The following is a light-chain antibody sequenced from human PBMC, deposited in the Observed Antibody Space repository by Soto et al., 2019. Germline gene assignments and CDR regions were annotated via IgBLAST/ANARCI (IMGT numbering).Light chain of an antibody. V-gene: IGKV3-20*01. CDR2: VAS. CDR1: QSVSSSY. CDR3: QQYGSSPPYT. J-gene: IGKJ2*01. Sequence: EIVLTQSPGTLSLSPGERATLSCRASQSVSSSYLAWYQQKPGQAPRLLIYVASSRATRIPDTFSGSGSGADFSLTISSLETEAVAVYYCQQYGSSPPYTFGQGTKREIK.